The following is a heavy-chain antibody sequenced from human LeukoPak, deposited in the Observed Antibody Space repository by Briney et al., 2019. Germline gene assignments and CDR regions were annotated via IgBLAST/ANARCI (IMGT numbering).Heavy chain of an antibody. CDR3: ARSKKYYDFWSGYWIHYYYYYMDV. D-gene: IGHD3-3*01. Sequence: SVKVSCKASGGTFSSYAISWVRQAPGQGLEWMGGIIPIFGTANYAQKFQGRVTITTDESTSTAYMELSSLRSEDTAVYYCARSKKYYDFWSGYWIHYYYYYMDVWGKGTTVTVSS. CDR2: IIPIFGTA. CDR1: GGTFSSYA. V-gene: IGHV1-69*05. J-gene: IGHJ6*03.